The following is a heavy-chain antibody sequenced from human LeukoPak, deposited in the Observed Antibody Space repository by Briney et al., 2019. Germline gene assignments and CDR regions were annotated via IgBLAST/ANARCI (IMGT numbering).Heavy chain of an antibody. J-gene: IGHJ4*02. CDR2: IIPIFGTA. Sequence: SVKLSCKASGGTFSSYAISWEQQAPGQRPEWMGRIIPIFGTANYAQKFQGRVTITADKPTSTAYMELSSLRSEDTAVYCCARAPDYYDSSGYFDYWGQGTLVTVSS. CDR3: ARAPDYYDSSGYFDY. V-gene: IGHV1-69*06. CDR1: GGTFSSYA. D-gene: IGHD3-22*01.